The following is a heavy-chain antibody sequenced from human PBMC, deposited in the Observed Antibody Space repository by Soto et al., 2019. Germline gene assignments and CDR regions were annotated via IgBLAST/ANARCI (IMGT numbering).Heavy chain of an antibody. V-gene: IGHV4-59*01. CDR3: AESRSGWIFDY. J-gene: IGHJ4*02. CDR2: IYYSGST. D-gene: IGHD6-19*01. Sequence: SETLSLTCTASGGYISSYYWSWIRQPPGKGLEWIGYIYYSGSTNYNPSLKSRVTISVDTSKNQFSLKLSSVTAADTAVYYCAESRSGWIFDYWGQGTLVTVSS. CDR1: GGYISSYY.